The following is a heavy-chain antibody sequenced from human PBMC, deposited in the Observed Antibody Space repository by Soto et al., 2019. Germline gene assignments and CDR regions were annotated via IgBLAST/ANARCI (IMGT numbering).Heavy chain of an antibody. Sequence: QVQLQESGPGLLKPSETLSLTCTVSGGSITSFFWSWIRQPPGKGLEWIGHIYFSGSSNYNPSFKSRVILSGDTSKNHYSLKLTSVTVAATALYYCARDSYYDENGYLGPAAVDICGQGTMVTVSS. CDR2: IYFSGSS. CDR1: GGSITSFF. V-gene: IGHV4-59*01. D-gene: IGHD3-3*01. J-gene: IGHJ3*02. CDR3: ARDSYYDENGYLGPAAVDI.